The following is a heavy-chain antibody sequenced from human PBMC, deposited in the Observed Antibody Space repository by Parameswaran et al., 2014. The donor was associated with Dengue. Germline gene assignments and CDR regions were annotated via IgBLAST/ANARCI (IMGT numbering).Heavy chain of an antibody. Sequence: VRQAPGKGLEWVANIKQDGSEKIYVDSVKGRFTISRDNAKNSLYLQMNNLRAEDTAVYYCARDDILTGAPAFDHWGQGTLVTVSS. CDR3: ARDDILTGAPAFDH. CDR2: IKQDGSEK. J-gene: IGHJ4*02. D-gene: IGHD3-9*01. V-gene: IGHV3-7*01.